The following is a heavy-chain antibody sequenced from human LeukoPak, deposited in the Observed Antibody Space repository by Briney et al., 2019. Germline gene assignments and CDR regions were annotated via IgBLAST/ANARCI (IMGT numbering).Heavy chain of an antibody. CDR3: TTDGYYLDAFDI. D-gene: IGHD5-18*01. CDR1: GFTFSNAW. CDR2: IKSKTDGGST. Sequence: PGGSLRLSCAASGFTFSNAWMSWVRQAPRKGLEWVGRIKSKTDGGSTDYAAPVKGRFTISRDDSKNTLYLQMNSLKTEDTAVYYCTTDGYYLDAFDIWGQGTMVTVSS. J-gene: IGHJ3*02. V-gene: IGHV3-15*01.